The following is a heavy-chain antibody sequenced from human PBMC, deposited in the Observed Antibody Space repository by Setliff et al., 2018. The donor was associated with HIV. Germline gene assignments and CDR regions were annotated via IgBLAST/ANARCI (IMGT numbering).Heavy chain of an antibody. CDR1: GFTFSSYE. CDR3: ASGGWSTYYYYGMDV. V-gene: IGHV3-48*03. CDR2: ISSSGSIT. Sequence: GGSLRLSCAASGFTFSSYEMNWVRLAPGKGLEWVSYISSSGSITYYADSVKGRFTISRDNAKNSLYLQMNSLRDEDTAVCYCASGGWSTYYYYGMDVWGQGTTVTVSS. D-gene: IGHD6-19*01. J-gene: IGHJ6*02.